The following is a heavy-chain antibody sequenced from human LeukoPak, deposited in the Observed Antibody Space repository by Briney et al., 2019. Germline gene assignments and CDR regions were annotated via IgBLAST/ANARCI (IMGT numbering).Heavy chain of an antibody. CDR2: ILNSGGYT. Sequence: GGSLRLSCAAPGFTFSSYSMNWVRQAPGKGLEWVSGILNSGGYTYYADSVKGRFTISRDNSKNMLYLQMDSLRAEDTGVYYCAKDRNIAVTGRRGGYFDYWGQGTLVTVSS. CDR3: AKDRNIAVTGRRGGYFDY. V-gene: IGHV3-23*01. CDR1: GFTFSSYS. D-gene: IGHD6-19*01. J-gene: IGHJ4*02.